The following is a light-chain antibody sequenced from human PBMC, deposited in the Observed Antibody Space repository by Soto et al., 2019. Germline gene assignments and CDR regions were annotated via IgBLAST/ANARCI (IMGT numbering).Light chain of an antibody. V-gene: IGKV1-39*01. CDR2: AAS. J-gene: IGKJ5*01. Sequence: DIRMTQSPSSLSSSLGDRVTITFLASQIISSYLNWYQQKPGKAPKLLIYAASSLQSGVPSRFSGSGSGTDFTLTISSLQPEDFATYYCQQANSFPITFGQGTRLEIK. CDR1: QIISSY. CDR3: QQANSFPIT.